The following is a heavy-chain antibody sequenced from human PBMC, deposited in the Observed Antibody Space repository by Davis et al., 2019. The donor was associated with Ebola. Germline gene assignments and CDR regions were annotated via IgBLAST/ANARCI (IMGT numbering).Heavy chain of an antibody. Sequence: AASVKVSCKASGYTFTGYYMHWVRQAPGQGLEWMGRINPNSGGTNYAQKFQGRVTMTRDTSISTAYMELSSLRSEDTAVYYCAREEIVVVVTNPSPYYYYGMDVWGQGTTVTVSS. J-gene: IGHJ6*02. D-gene: IGHD2-15*01. CDR1: GYTFTGYY. CDR2: INPNSGGT. V-gene: IGHV1-2*06. CDR3: AREEIVVVVTNPSPYYYYGMDV.